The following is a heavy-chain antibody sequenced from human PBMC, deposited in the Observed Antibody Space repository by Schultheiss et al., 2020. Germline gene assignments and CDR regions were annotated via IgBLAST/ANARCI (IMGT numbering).Heavy chain of an antibody. Sequence: SETLSLTCTVSGDSISSGNYYWSWIRQPAGKGLEWIGRIYASGSTNYNPSLKSRVTISVDTSKNQFSLKLSSVTAADTAVYYCARHAQLADDAFDIWGQGTMVTVSS. CDR2: IYASGST. CDR3: ARHAQLADDAFDI. J-gene: IGHJ3*02. D-gene: IGHD6-13*01. V-gene: IGHV4-61*02. CDR1: GDSISSGNYY.